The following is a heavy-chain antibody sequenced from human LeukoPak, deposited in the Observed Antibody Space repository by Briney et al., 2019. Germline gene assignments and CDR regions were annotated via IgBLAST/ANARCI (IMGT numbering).Heavy chain of an antibody. J-gene: IGHJ4*02. CDR2: VYNSRTT. D-gene: IGHD3-10*01. V-gene: IGHV4-59*01. CDR1: GGSISSYY. CDR3: ARSLFGELLY. Sequence: MTSETLSLTCTVSGGSISSYYWSWIRQSPGKGLEWMGCVYNSRTTNYNPSLKSRVTISADTSKNQFSLKLSSVTAADTAVYYCARSLFGELLYWGQGTLVTVSS.